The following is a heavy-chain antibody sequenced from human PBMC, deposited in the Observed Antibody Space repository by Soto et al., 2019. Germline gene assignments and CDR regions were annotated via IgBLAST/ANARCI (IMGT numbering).Heavy chain of an antibody. V-gene: IGHV3-23*01. J-gene: IGHJ3*02. Sequence: EVQLLESGGGLVQPGGSLRLSCAASGFTFSSYAMSWVRQAPGKGLEWVSAISGNGGSTYYADSVKGRFTISRDNSKNTLYLQMNSLRAEDTAVYYCAKQIKRSSGWYTDDAFDIWGQGTMVTVSS. CDR3: AKQIKRSSGWYTDDAFDI. CDR1: GFTFSSYA. D-gene: IGHD6-19*01. CDR2: ISGNGGST.